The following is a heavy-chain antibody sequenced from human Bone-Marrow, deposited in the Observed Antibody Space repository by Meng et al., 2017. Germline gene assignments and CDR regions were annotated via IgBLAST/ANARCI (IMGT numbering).Heavy chain of an antibody. CDR3: ARLGPPIAAGDPFDY. Sequence: QLQLQASGPGLVKQWGALSLTCAVASVSISSTNWWGWVRQPPGKGLEWIGEIHQDGYTNYSPSLKSRVTISVDKSRNQFSMKLNSVTAADTAVYYCARLGPPIAAGDPFDYWGQGTLVTVSS. V-gene: IGHV4-4*02. CDR2: IHQDGYT. D-gene: IGHD6-13*01. CDR1: SVSISSTNW. J-gene: IGHJ4*02.